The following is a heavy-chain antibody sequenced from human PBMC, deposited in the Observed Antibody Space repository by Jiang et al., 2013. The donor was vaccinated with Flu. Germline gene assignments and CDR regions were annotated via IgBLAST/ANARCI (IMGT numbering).Heavy chain of an antibody. Sequence: GSGLVKPSETLSLTCSVSGGSITSSTYYWVWIRQPPGKGLDWIGSIYYSGSTYYNPSLKSRVTMSVNTSNNHFSLKLTSVTAADTAVYYCARAQKYSGFELPYFDYWGQGFWSPSP. V-gene: IGHV4-39*07. J-gene: IGHJ4*02. D-gene: IGHD5-12*01. CDR2: IYYSGST. CDR1: GGSITSSTYY. CDR3: ARAQKYSGFELPYFDY.